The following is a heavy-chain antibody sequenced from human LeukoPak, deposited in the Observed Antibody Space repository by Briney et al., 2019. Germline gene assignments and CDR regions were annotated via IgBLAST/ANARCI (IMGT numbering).Heavy chain of an antibody. V-gene: IGHV1-69*13. Sequence: SVRVSCKASGYTFTGYYMHWVRQAPGQGLEWMGGIIPIFGTANYAQKFQGRVTITADESTSTAYMELSSLRSEDTAVYYCARDDDAFDIWGQGTMVTVSS. CDR3: ARDDDAFDI. J-gene: IGHJ3*02. CDR1: GYTFTGYY. CDR2: IIPIFGTA.